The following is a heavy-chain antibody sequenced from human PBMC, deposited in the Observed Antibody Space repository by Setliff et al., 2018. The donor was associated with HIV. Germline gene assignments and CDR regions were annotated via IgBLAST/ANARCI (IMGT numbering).Heavy chain of an antibody. CDR3: ARQDSGYAPWPFDY. CDR1: GYFINSDY. CDR2: IYHIATT. D-gene: IGHD5-12*01. J-gene: IGHJ4*02. V-gene: IGHV4-38-2*02. Sequence: SETLSLTCTVSGYFINSDYWGWIRQPPGKGLEWIGSIYHIATTYYNPSLWGRVTISIDTSKNQFSLKLSSVTAAATSVYYCARQDSGYAPWPFDYWGQVILVTVSS.